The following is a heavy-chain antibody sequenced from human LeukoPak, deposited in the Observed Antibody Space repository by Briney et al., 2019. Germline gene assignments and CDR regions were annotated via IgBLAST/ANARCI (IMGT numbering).Heavy chain of an antibody. D-gene: IGHD4-23*01. CDR1: GFTFSSYS. CDR2: ISSSSSTI. CDR3: AKDRSSGGNSATYY. Sequence: PGGSLRLSCAASGFTFSSYSMNWVRQAPGKGLEWVSYISSSSSTIYYADSVKGRFTISRDNAKNSLYLQMNSLRAEDTAVYYCAKDRSSGGNSATYYWGQGTLVTVSS. V-gene: IGHV3-48*01. J-gene: IGHJ4*02.